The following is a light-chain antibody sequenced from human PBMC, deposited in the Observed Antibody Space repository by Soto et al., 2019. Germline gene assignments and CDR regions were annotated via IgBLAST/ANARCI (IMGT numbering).Light chain of an antibody. Sequence: EIVLTQSPATLSLSPGEGASLSCRASQNISTYLAWYQQRPGQVPRLLIYGVSKRAPAIPPRFSGSGSGTDFTLSVSGLETEDFATYYCQQRTNSPTWTFGQGTRVELK. V-gene: IGKV3-11*01. CDR2: GVS. J-gene: IGKJ1*01. CDR1: QNISTY. CDR3: QQRTNSPTWT.